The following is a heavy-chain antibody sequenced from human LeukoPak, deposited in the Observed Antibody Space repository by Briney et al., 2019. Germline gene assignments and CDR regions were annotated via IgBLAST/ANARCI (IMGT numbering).Heavy chain of an antibody. CDR3: ARAIAVAGLYYFDY. J-gene: IGHJ4*02. D-gene: IGHD6-19*01. CDR1: GGSFSGYY. V-gene: IGHV4-34*01. Sequence: SETLSLTCAVYGGSFSGYYWIWIRQPPGKGLEWIGEINHSGSTNYNPSLKSRVTISVDTSKNQFSLKLSSVTAADTAVYYCARAIAVAGLYYFDYWGQGTLVTVSS. CDR2: INHSGST.